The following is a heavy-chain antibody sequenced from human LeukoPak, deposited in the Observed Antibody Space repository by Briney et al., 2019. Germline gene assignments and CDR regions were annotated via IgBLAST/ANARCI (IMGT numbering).Heavy chain of an antibody. J-gene: IGHJ4*02. V-gene: IGHV3-23*01. D-gene: IGHD1/OR15-1a*01. CDR1: GFTFSNWA. CDR3: AKWAGSGEQTKRYFGPFDF. CDR2: ISGDGSGT. Sequence: GGSLRLSCAASGFTFSNWAITWVRQGRGMGLEWVSSISGDGSGTYYADSVKGRFTVSRDNSKDTLYLEINSLRVEDTAVYYCAKWAGSGEQTKRYFGPFDFWGQGTLVTVSS.